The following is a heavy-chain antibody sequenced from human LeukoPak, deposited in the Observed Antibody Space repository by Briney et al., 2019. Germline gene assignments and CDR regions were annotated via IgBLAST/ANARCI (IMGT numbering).Heavy chain of an antibody. CDR1: GYAISSGYH. CDR2: IYRSGVT. J-gene: IGHJ4*02. Sequence: SETLSLTCDVSGYAISSGYHWGWIQQPPGKGLEWIGSIYRSGVTYYNPSLKSRVTLSVDTSKNQFSLRLSSVTAADTAVYYCARVDWTLDYWGQGTLVTVSS. D-gene: IGHD1-1*01. V-gene: IGHV4-38-2*01. CDR3: ARVDWTLDY.